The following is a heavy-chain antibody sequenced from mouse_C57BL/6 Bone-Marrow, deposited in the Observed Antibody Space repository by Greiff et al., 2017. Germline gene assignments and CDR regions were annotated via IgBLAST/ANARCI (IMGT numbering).Heavy chain of an antibody. Sequence: EVQLQQSGTVLARPGASVKMSCKTSGYTFTSCWMHWVKQRPGQGLEWIGAIYPGNSDTSYNQKFKGKAKLTAVTSASTAYMELSSLTNEDSAVYYCTRRGPGQPSNYVDYWGQGTTLTVSS. CDR3: TRRGPGQPSNYVDY. J-gene: IGHJ2*01. D-gene: IGHD2-10*02. CDR1: GYTFTSCW. CDR2: IYPGNSDT. V-gene: IGHV1-5*01.